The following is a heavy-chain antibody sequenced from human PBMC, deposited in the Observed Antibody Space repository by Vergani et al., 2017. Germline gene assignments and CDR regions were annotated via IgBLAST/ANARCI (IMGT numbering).Heavy chain of an antibody. Sequence: EVQLVESGGGLVQPGGSLRLSCAASGFTFSSYWMHWVRHTPEKGLVWVSRINTDGSWTTYADSVKGRFTISRDNAKNTLYLQMNSLRVEETAVYYCAKDVRGSYYYGMDVWGQGTTVTVSS. CDR1: GFTFSSYW. J-gene: IGHJ6*02. CDR2: INTDGSWT. CDR3: AKDVRGSYYYGMDV. V-gene: IGHV3-74*01.